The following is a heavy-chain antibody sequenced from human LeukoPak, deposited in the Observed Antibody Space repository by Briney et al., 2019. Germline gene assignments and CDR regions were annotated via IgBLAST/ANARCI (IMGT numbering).Heavy chain of an antibody. CDR2: INPNSGGT. CDR3: ARGGYDFVYYYYGMDV. D-gene: IGHD3-3*01. V-gene: IGHV1-2*06. J-gene: IGHJ6*02. CDR1: GYTFTGCY. Sequence: GASVKVSCKASGYTFTGCYMHRVRHAPGKELEWMGRINPNSGGTNYAQKFQGRVTMTRDTSISTAYMELSRLRSDDTAVYYCARGGYDFVYYYYGMDVWVQGTTVTVSS.